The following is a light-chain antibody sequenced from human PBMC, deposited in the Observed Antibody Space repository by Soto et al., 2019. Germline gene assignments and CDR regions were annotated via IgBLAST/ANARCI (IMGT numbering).Light chain of an antibody. V-gene: IGLV2-14*01. Sequence: QSVLTQPASVSRSPGQSITISCTGTSSDIGGYKYVSWYQQYPGKAPKLMIYEVSNRPSGVSNRFSGSKSGNTASLTISGLQAEDEADYYCSSHTSSNTWVFGGGTKLTVL. CDR2: EVS. J-gene: IGLJ3*02. CDR3: SSHTSSNTWV. CDR1: SSDIGGYKY.